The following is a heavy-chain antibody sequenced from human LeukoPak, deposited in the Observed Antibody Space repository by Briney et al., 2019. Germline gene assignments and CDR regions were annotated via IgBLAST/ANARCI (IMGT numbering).Heavy chain of an antibody. V-gene: IGHV4-34*01. CDR2: INHSGST. CDR1: GGSFSGYY. D-gene: IGHD3-9*01. J-gene: IGHJ4*02. Sequence: PSETLSLTCAVYGGSFSGYYWSWIRQPPGKGLEWIGEINHSGSTNYNPSLKSRVTISVDTSKNQFPLNLSSVTAADTAVYYCARRIWYHDILTAYNIWGQGTPVTVSS. CDR3: ARRIWYHDILTAYNI.